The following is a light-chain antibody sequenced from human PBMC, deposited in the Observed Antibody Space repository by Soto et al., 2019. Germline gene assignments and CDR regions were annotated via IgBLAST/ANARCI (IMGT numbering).Light chain of an antibody. CDR2: DAS. CDR1: QSISSW. J-gene: IGKJ1*01. Sequence: DIQMTQSPATLSASVGDRVTITCRASQSISSWLAWYQQKPGKVPKLLIDDASSLESGVPSRFSGSGSGTEFTLTIISLQPDDFATYYCQQYTTYPWTFGQGTKVDIK. CDR3: QQYTTYPWT. V-gene: IGKV1-5*01.